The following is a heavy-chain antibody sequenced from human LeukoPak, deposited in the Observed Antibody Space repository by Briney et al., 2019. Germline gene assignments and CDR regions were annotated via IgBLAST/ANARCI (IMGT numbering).Heavy chain of an antibody. D-gene: IGHD4-11*01. V-gene: IGHV4-34*01. J-gene: IGHJ4*02. Sequence: SETLSLTCAVYGGSFSGYYWSWIRQPPGKGLEWIGEINHSGSTNYNPSLKSRVTISVDTSKNQFSLKLSSVTAADTAVYYCARKAVTFDYWGQGTLVTVSS. CDR3: ARKAVTFDY. CDR1: GGSFSGYY. CDR2: INHSGST.